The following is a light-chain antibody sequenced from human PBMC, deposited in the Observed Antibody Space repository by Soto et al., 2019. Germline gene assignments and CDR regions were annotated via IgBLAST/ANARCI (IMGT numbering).Light chain of an antibody. Sequence: EIVLTQSPATLSLSPGERATLSCRASQSVSTYLAWYQQKPGQSPRLLIYDASNRATGIPARFSGSGSGTDFTLTISSLEPEDFAVYYCQQRTNSIYTFGQGTKLEI. CDR1: QSVSTY. CDR3: QQRTNSIYT. CDR2: DAS. J-gene: IGKJ2*01. V-gene: IGKV3-11*01.